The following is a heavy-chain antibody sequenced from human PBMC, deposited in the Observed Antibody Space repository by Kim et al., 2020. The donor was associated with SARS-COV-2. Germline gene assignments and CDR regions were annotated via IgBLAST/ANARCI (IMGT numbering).Heavy chain of an antibody. CDR2: ISSSSSTI. V-gene: IGHV3-48*02. J-gene: IGHJ6*02. Sequence: GGSLSLSCAASGFTFSSYSMNWVRQAPGKGLEWVSYISSSSSTIYYADSVKGLFTISRDNAKNSLYLQMNSLRDEDTAVYYCARDSKAAADPYYYYGMDAWGPGTTVTVSS. D-gene: IGHD6-13*01. CDR1: GFTFSSYS. CDR3: ARDSKAAADPYYYYGMDA.